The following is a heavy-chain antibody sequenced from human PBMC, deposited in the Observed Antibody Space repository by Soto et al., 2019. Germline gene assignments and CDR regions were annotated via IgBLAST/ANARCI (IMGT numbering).Heavy chain of an antibody. J-gene: IGHJ4*02. CDR3: ASRGSGSYYDY. CDR1: GFTFSSYA. D-gene: IGHD1-26*01. V-gene: IGHV3-23*01. CDR2: ISGSGGST. Sequence: EVQLLESGGGLVQPRGSLRLSCAASGFTFSSYAMRWVRQAPGKGLEWVSAISGSGGSTYYADSVKGRFTISRDNSKNTVYLQMNSLRGEDTAVYYCASRGSGSYYDYWGQGTLVTVSS.